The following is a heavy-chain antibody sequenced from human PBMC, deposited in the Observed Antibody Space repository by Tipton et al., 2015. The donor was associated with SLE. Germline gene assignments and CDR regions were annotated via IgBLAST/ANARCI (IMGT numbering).Heavy chain of an antibody. D-gene: IGHD6-13*01. CDR1: GGSISSSSYY. J-gene: IGHJ6*03. Sequence: TLSLTCTVSGGSISSSSYYWGWIRQPPGKGLERIGSIYYSGSTYYNSSLKSRVTISVDTSKNQFSLKLSSVTAADTAVYYCARVPVDGYSSSWYANYYYYYYMDVWGKGTTVTVSS. CDR2: IYYSGST. CDR3: ARVPVDGYSSSWYANYYYYYYMDV. V-gene: IGHV4-39*07.